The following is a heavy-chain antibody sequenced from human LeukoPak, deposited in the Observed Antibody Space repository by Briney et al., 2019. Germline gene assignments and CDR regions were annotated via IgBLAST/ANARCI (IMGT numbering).Heavy chain of an antibody. J-gene: IGHJ4*02. D-gene: IGHD2-15*01. Sequence: PGGSLRLSCAASGFTFSSYAMSWVRQALGKGLQCVSFITDSGGNTYYTDSVKGRFTISRDNSKNTLYLQMNSLRAEDTAVYYRAKAPKRSCSGSTCYPFDYWGQGTLVTVSS. CDR1: GFTFSSYA. V-gene: IGHV3-23*01. CDR2: ITDSGGNT. CDR3: AKAPKRSCSGSTCYPFDY.